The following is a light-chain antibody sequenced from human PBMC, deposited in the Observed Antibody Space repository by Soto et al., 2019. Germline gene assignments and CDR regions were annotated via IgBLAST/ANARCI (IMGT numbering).Light chain of an antibody. CDR1: QSVRSW. J-gene: IGKJ4*01. CDR2: DAS. V-gene: IGKV1-5*01. CDR3: QQANSFPLT. Sequence: DIQMTQSPATLSASVGDRVTITCRASQSVRSWLAWYQQKPGTAPKLLIFDASRLESGVPSRFSGSGSGTDFTLTISSLQPEDFATYYCQQANSFPLTFGGGTKVEIK.